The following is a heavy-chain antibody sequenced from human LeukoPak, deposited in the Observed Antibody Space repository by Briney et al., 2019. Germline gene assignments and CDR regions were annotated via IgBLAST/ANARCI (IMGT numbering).Heavy chain of an antibody. D-gene: IGHD3-16*02. CDR3: ARLGELSLTSSDY. Sequence: ASVKVSCKASGGTFSSYAISWVRQAPGQGLEWMGRIIPILGTTNYAQKFQGRVTITADKSASTAYMELISLRSEDTAVYYCARLGELSLTSSDYWGQGTLVTVSS. V-gene: IGHV1-69*04. CDR1: GGTFSSYA. CDR2: IIPILGTT. J-gene: IGHJ4*02.